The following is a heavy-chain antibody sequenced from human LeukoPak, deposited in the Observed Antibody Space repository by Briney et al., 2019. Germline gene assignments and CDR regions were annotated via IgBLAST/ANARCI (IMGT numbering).Heavy chain of an antibody. J-gene: IGHJ6*03. Sequence: SETLSLTCTVSGGSISSYYWSWIRQPAGKGLEWIGRIYTSGSTNYNPSLKSRVTISVDTSKNQFSLKLSSVTAADTAVYYCARLRGITMVRGVISHRGYYYYYMDVWGKGTTVTISS. D-gene: IGHD3-10*01. CDR3: ARLRGITMVRGVISHRGYYYYYMDV. V-gene: IGHV4-4*07. CDR1: GGSISSYY. CDR2: IYTSGST.